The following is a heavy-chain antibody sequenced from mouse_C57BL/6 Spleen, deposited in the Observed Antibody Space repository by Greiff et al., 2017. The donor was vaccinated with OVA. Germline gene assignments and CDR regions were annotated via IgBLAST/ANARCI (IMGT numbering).Heavy chain of an antibody. CDR1: GYTFTSYW. J-gene: IGHJ1*03. V-gene: IGHV1-72*01. D-gene: IGHD1-1*01. CDR2: IDPDSGGT. CDR3: ASDSYGSRRYFDV. Sequence: QVQLQQPGAELVKPGASVKLSCTASGYTFTSYWMPWVKQRPGRGLEWIGKIDPDSGGTNYTEKFKSKATLTVDKPSSTAYMQLSSLTSEDSAVYECASDSYGSRRYFDVWGTGTTVTVSS.